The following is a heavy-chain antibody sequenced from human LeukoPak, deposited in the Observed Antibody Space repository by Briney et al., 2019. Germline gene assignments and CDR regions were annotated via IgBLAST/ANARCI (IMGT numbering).Heavy chain of an antibody. V-gene: IGHV3-30*02. CDR3: AKDLWDAYYYDTKGNCLDY. Sequence: GGSLRLSCAASGFTFSDYGMHWVRQAPGKGLEWVAFISYDGSNKYYADSVKGRFTISRDNSKNTLYLQMNSLRAEDTAVYYCAKDLWDAYYYDTKGNCLDYWGQGTLVTVSS. D-gene: IGHD3-22*01. CDR1: GFTFSDYG. J-gene: IGHJ4*02. CDR2: ISYDGSNK.